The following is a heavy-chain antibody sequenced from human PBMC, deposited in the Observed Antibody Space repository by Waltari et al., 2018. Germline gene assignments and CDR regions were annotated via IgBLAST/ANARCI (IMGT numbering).Heavy chain of an antibody. J-gene: IGHJ4*02. CDR2: IKQDGSEK. Sequence: EVQPVEAGGGLVQPGGSLRLSYAASGFTFSAYWLSWVRQAPGKGLEWVANIKQDGSEKYYVDSVKGRFTISRDNAKNSLYLQMNSLRAEDTAVYYCATSGRHSGNFWGQGTLVTVSS. CDR1: GFTFSAYW. V-gene: IGHV3-7*03. D-gene: IGHD1-26*01. CDR3: ATSGRHSGNF.